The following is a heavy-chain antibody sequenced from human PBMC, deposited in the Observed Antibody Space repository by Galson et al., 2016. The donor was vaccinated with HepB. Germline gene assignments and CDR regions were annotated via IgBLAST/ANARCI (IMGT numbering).Heavy chain of an antibody. V-gene: IGHV3-53*04. J-gene: IGHJ2*01. Sequence: SLRLSCAASGFTIRDNYINWVRQAPGKGLEWVSMIYTSGATYYADSVEGRVAVSRHDSENTVYLQMNSLGVDDTAVNYCSRLPWDSYQWYFDLWGRGTPVTVSS. CDR3: SRLPWDSYQWYFDL. CDR1: GFTIRDNY. CDR2: IYTSGAT. D-gene: IGHD1-26*01.